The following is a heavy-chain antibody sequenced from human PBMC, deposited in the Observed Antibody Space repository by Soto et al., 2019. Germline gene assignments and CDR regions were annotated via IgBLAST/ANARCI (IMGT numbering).Heavy chain of an antibody. CDR3: ATYDSPYDYMDV. J-gene: IGHJ6*03. Sequence: SETLSLTCTVSGGSIISYFWSWIRQPPGKGLQWIGHIYYSGSTDYNPSLKSRVAISVDASKTHFSLRLNSVTAADAAVYYCATYDSPYDYMDVWGKGTTVS. CDR2: IYYSGST. CDR1: GGSIISYF. D-gene: IGHD3-16*01. V-gene: IGHV4-59*13.